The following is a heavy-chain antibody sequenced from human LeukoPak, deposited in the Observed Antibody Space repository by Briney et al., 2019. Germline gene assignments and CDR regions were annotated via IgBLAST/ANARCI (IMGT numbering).Heavy chain of an antibody. V-gene: IGHV1-69*05. CDR1: GGTFSSYA. CDR2: IIPIFGTA. D-gene: IGHD1-20*01. J-gene: IGHJ5*02. CDR3: ARDPEPYNWNGYWWFDP. Sequence: SVKVSCKASGGTFSSYAISWVRQAPGQGLEWMGGIIPIFGTANYAQKFQGRVTITTDESTSTAYMELSSLRSEDTAVYYCARDPEPYNWNGYWWFDPWGQGTLVTVSS.